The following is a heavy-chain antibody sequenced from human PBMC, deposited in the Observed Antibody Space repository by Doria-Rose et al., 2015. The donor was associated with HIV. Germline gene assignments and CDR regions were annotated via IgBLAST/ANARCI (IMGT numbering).Heavy chain of an antibody. CDR3: ARDLEQLVHPSFLGYFDL. J-gene: IGHJ2*01. D-gene: IGHD6-6*01. Sequence: QPAGKGLEWIGRIYTSGSTNYNPSLKSRVTISVDTSKNQFSLKLSSVTAADTAVYYCARDLEQLVHPSFLGYFDLWGRGTLVTVSS. V-gene: IGHV4-61*02. CDR2: IYTSGST.